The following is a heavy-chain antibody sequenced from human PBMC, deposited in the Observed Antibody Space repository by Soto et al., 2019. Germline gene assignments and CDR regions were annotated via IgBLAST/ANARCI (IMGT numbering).Heavy chain of an antibody. J-gene: IGHJ6*02. CDR2: ISGIGGST. CDR3: AKDRARYYDSSGYYYGMDV. Sequence: GGSLRLSCAASGFTFSSYAMSWVRQAPGKGLEWVSAISGIGGSTYYADSVKGRFTISRDNSKNTLYLQMNSLRAEDTAVYYCAKDRARYYDSSGYYYGMDVRGQGTTVTVSS. D-gene: IGHD3-22*01. CDR1: GFTFSSYA. V-gene: IGHV3-23*01.